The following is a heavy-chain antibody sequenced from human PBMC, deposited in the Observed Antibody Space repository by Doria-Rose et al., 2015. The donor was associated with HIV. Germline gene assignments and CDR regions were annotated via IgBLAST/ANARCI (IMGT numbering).Heavy chain of an antibody. Sequence: SGPVLVKPTETLTLTCTVSGVSLSSPGMGVSWIRQPPGKALEWLANIFSYDERSYKTSLKSRLTISSGTYKSQVVLPMTDMDPVDTATYYCARIKSSRWYHKYYFDSWGQGTLVIVSA. CDR1: GVSLSSPGMG. CDR2: IFSYDER. J-gene: IGHJ4*02. V-gene: IGHV2-26*01. CDR3: ARIKSSRWYHKYYFDS. D-gene: IGHD6-13*01.